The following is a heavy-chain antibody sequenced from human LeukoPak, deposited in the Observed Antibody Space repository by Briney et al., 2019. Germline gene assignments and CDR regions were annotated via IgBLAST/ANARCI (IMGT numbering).Heavy chain of an antibody. V-gene: IGHV1-2*02. Sequence: ASVKVSCKPSGYTFIDHYLHWVRQAPGQGLESLGWIDPDTGDTNYPQKFQGRVTMTRDTSSSTAYMELNRLRSDDTAVHYCARAGHNSNSGGYDFWGLGTLVTVSS. CDR3: ARAGHNSNSGGYDF. CDR1: GYTFIDHY. CDR2: IDPDTGDT. J-gene: IGHJ4*02. D-gene: IGHD3-22*01.